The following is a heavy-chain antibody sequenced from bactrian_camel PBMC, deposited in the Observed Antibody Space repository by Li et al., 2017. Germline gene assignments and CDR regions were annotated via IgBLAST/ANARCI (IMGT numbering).Heavy chain of an antibody. CDR1: DKFGYNV. D-gene: IGHD2*01. CDR3: AAGQTAAGSWAGAPSRHDYRH. V-gene: IGHV3S54*01. J-gene: IGHJ4*01. CDR2: IFVGNAAE. Sequence: VQLVESGGGSVQAGGSLRPSCVASDKFGYNVIGWFRQAPGTQREPVAHIFVGNAAEFYDDSVKGRFTISQDRAKNTVFLQMDSLKSEDTAMYYCAAGQTAAGSWAGAPSRHDYRHWGQGTQVTVSS.